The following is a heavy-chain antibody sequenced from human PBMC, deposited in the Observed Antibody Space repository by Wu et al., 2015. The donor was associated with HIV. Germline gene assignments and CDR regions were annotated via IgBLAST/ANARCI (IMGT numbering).Heavy chain of an antibody. Sequence: QVHLVQSGAEVKKPGSSVKVSCKTSGDTFNFYALNWVRQAPGQGLEWMGRINPNTGGTNYPQKFQGRVTMTRDMSISTAYMELSRLRSDDTAVYYCVRPPHDYEAFFDPWGQGTLVTVSS. CDR1: GDTFNFYA. CDR2: INPNTGGT. J-gene: IGHJ5*02. V-gene: IGHV1-2*02. CDR3: VRPPHDYEAFFDP. D-gene: IGHD4-17*01.